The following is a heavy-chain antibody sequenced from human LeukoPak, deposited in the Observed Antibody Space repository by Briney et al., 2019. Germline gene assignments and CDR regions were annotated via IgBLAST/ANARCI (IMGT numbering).Heavy chain of an antibody. CDR2: MYSGGST. CDR1: GFTVSSNY. CDR3: ARGPYFPPGAFDI. J-gene: IGHJ3*02. V-gene: IGHV3-53*01. Sequence: TGGSLRLSCSASGFTVSSNYMSWVRQAPGKGLEWVSVMYSGGSTYYADSVRGRFTISRDSSKNTLYLQMNSLRAEDTAVYYCARGPYFPPGAFDIWGQGTMVTVSS. D-gene: IGHD3-9*01.